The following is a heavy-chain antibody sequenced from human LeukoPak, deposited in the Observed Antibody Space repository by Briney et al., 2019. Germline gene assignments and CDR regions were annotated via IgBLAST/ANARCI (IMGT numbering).Heavy chain of an antibody. J-gene: IGHJ4*02. CDR2: IYYSGST. CDR1: GGSISSSSYY. V-gene: IGHV4-39*01. D-gene: IGHD3-3*01. CDR3: ARGGTPRYYDFWSGPPGFRSYYFDY. Sequence: SETLSLTCTASGGSISSSSYYWGWIRQPPGKGLEWIGSIYYSGSTYYNPSLKSRVTISVDTSKNQFSLKLSSVTAADTAVYYCARGGTPRYYDFWSGPPGFRSYYFDYWGQGTLVTVSS.